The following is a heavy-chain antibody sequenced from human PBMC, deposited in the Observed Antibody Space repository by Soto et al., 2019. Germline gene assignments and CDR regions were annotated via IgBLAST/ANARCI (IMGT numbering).Heavy chain of an antibody. CDR2: IDPSDSYT. J-gene: IGHJ6*02. CDR1: GYGFTSYW. D-gene: IGHD3-22*01. CDR3: AALTMRARGYYYGMDV. V-gene: IGHV5-10-1*01. Sequence: GESLKISCNGSGYGFTSYWISWVRQMPGKGLEWMGRIDPSDSYTNYSPSFQGHVTISADKSISTAYLQWSSLKASDTAMYYCAALTMRARGYYYGMDVWGQGTTVTVSS.